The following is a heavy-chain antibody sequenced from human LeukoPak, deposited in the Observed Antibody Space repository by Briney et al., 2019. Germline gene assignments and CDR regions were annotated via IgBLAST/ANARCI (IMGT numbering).Heavy chain of an antibody. J-gene: IGHJ5*02. V-gene: IGHV1-8*01. D-gene: IGHD3-3*01. CDR1: GYTFTSYD. Sequence: ASVKVSCKASGYTFTSYDINWVRQATGQGLEWMGWMNPNSGNTGYAQKFQGRVTMTRNTSISTAYMELSSLRSEDTAVYYCARGIRITIFGVAANWFDPWGQGILVTVSS. CDR3: ARGIRITIFGVAANWFDP. CDR2: MNPNSGNT.